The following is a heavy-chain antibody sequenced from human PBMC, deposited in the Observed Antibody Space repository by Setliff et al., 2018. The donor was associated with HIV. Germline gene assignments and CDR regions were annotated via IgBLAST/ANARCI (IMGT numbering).Heavy chain of an antibody. CDR2: FYFGRTT. D-gene: IGHD6-25*01. CDR1: GGSVYTASYY. J-gene: IGHJ4*02. V-gene: IGHV4-39*01. CDR3: ARRRLVGYSFDY. Sequence: PSETLSLTCTVSGGSVYTASYYWAWVRQPPGKGLEWIGTFYFGRTTYYNPSLESRVTLSVGTAKNQLSLKVTSVTAADTAIYYCARRRLVGYSFDYWGQGALVTVSS.